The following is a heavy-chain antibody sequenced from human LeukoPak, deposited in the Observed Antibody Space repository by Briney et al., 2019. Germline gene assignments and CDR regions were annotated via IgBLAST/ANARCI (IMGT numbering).Heavy chain of an antibody. CDR3: ARTTEGYCRSTSCYGFYYSYYMDV. D-gene: IGHD2-2*01. CDR1: GGSISNYY. J-gene: IGHJ6*03. Sequence: SGTLSLTCAVSGGSISNYYWSWIRQPPGKGLEWIGYIYYSGSTNYNPSLKSRVTISVDTSKNQFSLKLSSVTAADTAVYYCARTTEGYCRSTSCYGFYYSYYMDVWGKGTTVTISS. V-gene: IGHV4-59*01. CDR2: IYYSGST.